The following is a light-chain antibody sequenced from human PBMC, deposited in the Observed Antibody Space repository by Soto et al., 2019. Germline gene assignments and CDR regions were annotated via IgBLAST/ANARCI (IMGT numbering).Light chain of an antibody. CDR1: QSISSY. CDR2: AAS. CDR3: QQSYSTPRT. Sequence: DIQMTQSPSSLSASVGDRVTITCRASQSISSYLNWYQQKPGKAPKLLIYAASSLQSGVPSRFRGRGSGTEFTLTISSLQPEDFATYFCQQSYSTPRTFGQGTKVEIK. V-gene: IGKV1-39*01. J-gene: IGKJ1*01.